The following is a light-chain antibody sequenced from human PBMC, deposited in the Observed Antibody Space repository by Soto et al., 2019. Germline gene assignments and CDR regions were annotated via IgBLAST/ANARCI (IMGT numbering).Light chain of an antibody. V-gene: IGKV1-39*01. CDR2: SAS. J-gene: IGKJ5*01. Sequence: DIQMTQSPSSLSTSVGDRVTITCRASQRINIYLNWYRQKPGKAPEVLIYSASNLQSGVPSRFSGSGSGTDFTLTISSLQPEDFATYYCQQRFSTPTFGQGTRLEI. CDR3: QQRFSTPT. CDR1: QRINIY.